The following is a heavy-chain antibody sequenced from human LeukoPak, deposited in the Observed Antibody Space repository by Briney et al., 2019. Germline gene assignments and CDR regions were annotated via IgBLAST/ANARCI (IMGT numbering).Heavy chain of an antibody. CDR3: ATYSILNAREFRY. CDR1: GFSLSAYW. V-gene: IGHV3-74*01. D-gene: IGHD4-11*01. Sequence: GGSLRLSCAASGFSLSAYWMHWVRQAPGKGLVWVSRINSDGSSTSYADSVKGRFTISRDNAKNSVYLQMNSLGADDTAVYYCATYSILNAREFRYWGQGTLVTVTS. J-gene: IGHJ1*01. CDR2: INSDGSST.